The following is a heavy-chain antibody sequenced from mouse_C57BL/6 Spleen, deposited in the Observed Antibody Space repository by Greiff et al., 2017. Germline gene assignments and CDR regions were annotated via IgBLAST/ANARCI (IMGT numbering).Heavy chain of an antibody. CDR1: GYTFTSYW. Sequence: EVQLQESGTVLARPGASVKMSCKTSGYTFTSYWMHWVKQRPGQGLEWIGDIYPGNSDTSYNQKFKGKAKLTAVTSASTAYMELSSLTTEDSAVYYCTRGAYDGYYDWFAYWGQGTLVTVSA. D-gene: IGHD2-3*01. J-gene: IGHJ3*01. CDR3: TRGAYDGYYDWFAY. CDR2: IYPGNSDT. V-gene: IGHV1-5*01.